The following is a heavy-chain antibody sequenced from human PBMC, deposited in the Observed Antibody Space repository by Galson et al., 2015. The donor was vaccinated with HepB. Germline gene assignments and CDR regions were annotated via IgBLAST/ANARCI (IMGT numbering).Heavy chain of an antibody. D-gene: IGHD3-22*01. V-gene: IGHV6-1*01. CDR2: TYYRSKWYN. J-gene: IGHJ6*02. CDR3: ARDSFYDNTGYPVPRNFGVDV. Sequence: CAISGDSVSSSTAAWNWIRQSPSRGLEWLGRTYYRSKWYNDYAVSVKSRITINPDTSKNQFSLQLSSVTPDDTAVYYCARDSFYDNTGYPVPRNFGVDVWGQGNTVTVSS. CDR1: GDSVSSSTAA.